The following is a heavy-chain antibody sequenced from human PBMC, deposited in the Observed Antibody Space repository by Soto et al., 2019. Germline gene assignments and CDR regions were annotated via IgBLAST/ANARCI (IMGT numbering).Heavy chain of an antibody. J-gene: IGHJ4*02. V-gene: IGHV4-4*02. CDR3: QRGADGYPGHYLDY. Sequence: SSTLALTCAVSGGSISSSNWWSCGRQPPGKGLEWIGEIYHSGSTNYNPSLKSRVTISVDKSKNQFSLKLSSVTAADTAVYYCQRGADGYPGHYLDYWRQGTLVTVSS. D-gene: IGHD1-1*01. CDR1: GGSISSSNW. CDR2: IYHSGST.